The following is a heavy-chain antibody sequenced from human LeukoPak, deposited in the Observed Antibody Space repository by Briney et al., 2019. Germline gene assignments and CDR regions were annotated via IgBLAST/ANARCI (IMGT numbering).Heavy chain of an antibody. V-gene: IGHV1-18*01. J-gene: IGHJ4*02. CDR3: ARVSETYSSGWYGNFDY. D-gene: IGHD6-19*01. CDR1: GYTFTSYG. CDR2: ISAYNGNT. Sequence: ASVKVSCKASGYTFTSYGISWVRQAPGQGLEWMGWISAYNGNTNYAQKLQGRVTMTTDTSTGTAYMELRSLRSDDTAVYYCARVSETYSSGWYGNFDYWGQGTLVTVSS.